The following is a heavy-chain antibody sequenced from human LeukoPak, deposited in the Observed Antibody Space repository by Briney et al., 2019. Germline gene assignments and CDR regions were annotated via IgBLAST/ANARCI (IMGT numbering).Heavy chain of an antibody. CDR2: INHSGST. CDR3: AREHYYDSSGYLH. Sequence: PSETLSFTCAVYGGAFSGYYWSWIRQPPGKGLEWIGEINHSGSTNYNPSLKSRVTISVDTSKNQFSLKLSSVTAADTAVYYCAREHYYDSSGYLHWGQGTLVTVSS. CDR1: GGAFSGYY. V-gene: IGHV4-34*01. J-gene: IGHJ4*02. D-gene: IGHD3-22*01.